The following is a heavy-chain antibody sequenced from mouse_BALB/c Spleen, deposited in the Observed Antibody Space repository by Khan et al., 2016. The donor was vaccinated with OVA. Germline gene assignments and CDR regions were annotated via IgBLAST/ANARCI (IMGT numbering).Heavy chain of an antibody. CDR2: ISYSGST. CDR3: ARSGYYGFDY. J-gene: IGHJ2*01. V-gene: IGHV3-2*02. D-gene: IGHD1-1*01. Sequence: EVQLQESGPGLVKPSQSLSLTCTVTGYSITSDYAWNWIRQFPGNKLEWMGYISYSGSTSYNPSLKSRISITRETSKNQFFLQLNAVTTEDTATYYGARSGYYGFDYWGQGTTLTVSA. CDR1: GYSITSDYA.